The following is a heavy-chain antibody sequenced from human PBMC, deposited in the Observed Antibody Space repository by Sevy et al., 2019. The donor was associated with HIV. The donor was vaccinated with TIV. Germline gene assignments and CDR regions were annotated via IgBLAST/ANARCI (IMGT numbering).Heavy chain of an antibody. D-gene: IGHD3-22*01. CDR1: AGSISSSSYY. CDR2: IYYSGST. CDR3: ARGTTFYDSSGYYEVGYFDY. J-gene: IGHJ4*02. Sequence: SDTLSLTCTVSAGSISSSSYYWGWIRQPPGKGLEWIGSIYYSGSTYYNPSLKSRVTISVDTSKNQFSLKLSSVTAADTAVYYCARGTTFYDSSGYYEVGYFDYWGQGTLVTVSS. V-gene: IGHV4-39*01.